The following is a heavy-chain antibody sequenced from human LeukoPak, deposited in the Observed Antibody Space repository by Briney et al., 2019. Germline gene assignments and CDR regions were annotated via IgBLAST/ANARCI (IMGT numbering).Heavy chain of an antibody. CDR1: GYTFTSYG. CDR2: ISAYNGNT. Sequence: ASVKVSCKASGYTFTSYGISWVRQAPGQGLEWMGWISAYNGNTNYAQKLQGRVTMTTDTSTSTAYMELRSLRSDDTAVYYCARGSGTMVRGPLVDYWGQGTLVTVSS. CDR3: ARGSGTMVRGPLVDY. D-gene: IGHD3-10*01. J-gene: IGHJ4*02. V-gene: IGHV1-18*04.